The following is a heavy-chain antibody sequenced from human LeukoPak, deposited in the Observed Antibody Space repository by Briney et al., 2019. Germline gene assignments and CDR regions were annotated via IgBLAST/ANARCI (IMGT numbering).Heavy chain of an antibody. J-gene: IGHJ5*02. CDR1: GFTFSSYA. CDR2: IRDSGSGT. CDR3: AKNDYGFWFDP. Sequence: TGGSLRLSCAASGFTFSSYAMSWVRQSPGKGLEWVSSIRDSGSGTYYADSVKGRFTISRDNSKNTLYLQMNSLRVEDTAVYYCAKNDYGFWFDPWGQGTLVTVSS. V-gene: IGHV3-23*01. D-gene: IGHD4-17*01.